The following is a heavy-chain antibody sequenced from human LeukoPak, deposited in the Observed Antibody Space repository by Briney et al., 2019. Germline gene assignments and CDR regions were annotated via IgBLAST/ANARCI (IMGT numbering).Heavy chain of an antibody. CDR3: ARGAYGSGSAYNWFDP. Sequence: SETLSLTCTVSGGSITSGSYYWSWIRQPAGKGLEWIGRIYTSGSTNYNPTLKSRVTISVDTSKNQFSLRLTSVNAADTAVYYCARGAYGSGSAYNWFDPWGQGTLVTVSS. J-gene: IGHJ5*02. CDR1: GGSITSGSYY. V-gene: IGHV4-61*02. D-gene: IGHD3-10*01. CDR2: IYTSGST.